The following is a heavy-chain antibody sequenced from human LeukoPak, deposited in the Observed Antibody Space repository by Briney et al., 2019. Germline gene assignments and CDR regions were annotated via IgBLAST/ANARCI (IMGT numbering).Heavy chain of an antibody. CDR2: IYYSGST. CDR3: ARSRGYYDSSGHFDY. V-gene: IGHV4-61*05. CDR1: GGSISSSSYY. J-gene: IGHJ4*02. Sequence: SETLSLTCTVSGGSISSSSYYWGWIRQPPGKGLEWIGYIYYSGSTNYNPSLKSRVTISVDTSKNQFSLKLSSVTAADTAVYYCARSRGYYDSSGHFDYWGQGTLVTVSS. D-gene: IGHD3-22*01.